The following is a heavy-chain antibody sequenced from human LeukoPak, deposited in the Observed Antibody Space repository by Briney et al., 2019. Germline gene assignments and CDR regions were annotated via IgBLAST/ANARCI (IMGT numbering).Heavy chain of an antibody. CDR2: IYYSGST. D-gene: IGHD4-23*01. J-gene: IGHJ4*02. V-gene: IGHV4-59*08. CDR3: ARHDRWPYLIDY. Sequence: PSETLSLTCTVSGGSIGIYYWSWIRQLPGKGLEWIGYIYYSGSTNYNPSLKSRVTISVDTSKNQFSLNLNSVTAADTAVYSCARHDRWPYLIDYWGQGILVTVSS. CDR1: GGSIGIYY.